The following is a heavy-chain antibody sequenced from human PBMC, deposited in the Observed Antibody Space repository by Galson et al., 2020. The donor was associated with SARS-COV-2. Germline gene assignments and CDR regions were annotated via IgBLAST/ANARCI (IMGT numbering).Heavy chain of an antibody. V-gene: IGHV4-30-2*01. J-gene: IGHJ3*02. CDR3: ARLHYGEYAPESFDI. Sequence: SETLSPTCAVPGTSISSGSYSWNWIRQPPGKGLEWIGYISHSGGTYYNPSLKSRVTISGDRSKNQFSLMLSSVTAADTAVYYCARLHYGEYAPESFDIWGPGTRVTV. CDR1: GTSISSGSYS. D-gene: IGHD4-17*01. CDR2: ISHSGGT.